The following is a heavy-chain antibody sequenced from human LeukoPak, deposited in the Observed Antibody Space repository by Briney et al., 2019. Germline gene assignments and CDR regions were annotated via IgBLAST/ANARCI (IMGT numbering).Heavy chain of an antibody. CDR3: ASKGIVVVPAARDAFDI. D-gene: IGHD2-2*01. Sequence: SQTLSLTCTVSGGSISSGSYYWSWIRQPAGKGLEWIGRIYTSGSTNYNPSLKSRVTISVDTSKNQFSLKLSSVTAADTAVYYCASKGIVVVPAARDAFDIWGQGTMVTVSS. J-gene: IGHJ3*02. CDR2: IYTSGST. CDR1: GGSISSGSYY. V-gene: IGHV4-61*02.